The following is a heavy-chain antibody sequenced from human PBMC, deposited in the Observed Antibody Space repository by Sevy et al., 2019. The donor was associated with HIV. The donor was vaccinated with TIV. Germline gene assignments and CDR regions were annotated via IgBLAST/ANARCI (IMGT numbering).Heavy chain of an antibody. CDR1: GFTFSSYW. V-gene: IGHV3-7*01. J-gene: IGHJ4*02. Sequence: GGSLRLSCAASGFTFSSYWMSWVHQAPGKGLEWVANIKQDGSEKYYVDSVKGRFTISRDNAKNSLYLQMNSLRAEDTAVYYCARDSQESGYGLYDYWGQGTLVTVSS. D-gene: IGHD6-25*01. CDR2: IKQDGSEK. CDR3: ARDSQESGYGLYDY.